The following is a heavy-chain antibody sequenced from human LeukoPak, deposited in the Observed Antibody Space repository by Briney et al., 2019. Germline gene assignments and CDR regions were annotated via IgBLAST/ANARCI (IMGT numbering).Heavy chain of an antibody. CDR1: GYTFTSYG. CDR2: ISAYNGNT. V-gene: IGHV1-18*01. J-gene: IGHJ4*02. CDR3: VREDTPATANY. Sequence: ASVKVSCKASGYTFTSYGISWVRQAPGQGLEWMGWISAYNGNTNCAQKLQDRVTMTTDTSTSTAYMELRSLRSDDTAVYYCVREDTPATANYWGQGTLVTISS. D-gene: IGHD2-21*02.